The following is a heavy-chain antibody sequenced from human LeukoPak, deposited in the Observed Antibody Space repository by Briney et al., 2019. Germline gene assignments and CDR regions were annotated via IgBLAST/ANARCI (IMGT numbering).Heavy chain of an antibody. CDR1: GFTFCSYC. J-gene: IGHJ3*02. Sequence: PGGSLRLSCAASGFTFCSYCMHCVRQAPGKGLVCVSRINSDGSSTSYADSVKGRFTISRDNAKNTLYLQMNSLRAEDTAVYYCVRVAAFDIWGQGTMVTVSS. CDR3: VRVAAFDI. V-gene: IGHV3-74*01. CDR2: INSDGSST.